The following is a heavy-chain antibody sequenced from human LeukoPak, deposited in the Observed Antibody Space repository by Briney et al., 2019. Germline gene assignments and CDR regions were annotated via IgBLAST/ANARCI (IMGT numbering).Heavy chain of an antibody. V-gene: IGHV4-30-4*07. Sequence: SETLSLTCAVYGGSFSGYSWSWIRQPPGKGLDWIAYIYYTGSTYYNPSLKSRVTISLDTSKNQFSLKLTSVTAADTAVYYCARGGDSSGYEGRFDPWGQGTLVTVSS. CDR3: ARGGDSSGYEGRFDP. D-gene: IGHD3-22*01. CDR2: IYYTGST. J-gene: IGHJ5*02. CDR1: GGSFSGYS.